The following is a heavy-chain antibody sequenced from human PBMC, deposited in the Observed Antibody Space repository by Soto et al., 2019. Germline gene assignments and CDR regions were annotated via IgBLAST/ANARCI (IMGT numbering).Heavy chain of an antibody. CDR3: ARHGGYCSGGSCPPGY. J-gene: IGHJ4*02. Sequence: QLQLQESGPGLVKSSETLSLTCTVSGGSISSSSYYWGWIRPPPGKGLEWIGSIYDSGSTYYNPSLKSRVTISVDTSKKQFSLKVSSVTAADTAVYYCARHGGYCSGGSCPPGYWGQGTLVTVSS. CDR2: IYDSGST. D-gene: IGHD2-15*01. V-gene: IGHV4-39*01. CDR1: GGSISSSSYY.